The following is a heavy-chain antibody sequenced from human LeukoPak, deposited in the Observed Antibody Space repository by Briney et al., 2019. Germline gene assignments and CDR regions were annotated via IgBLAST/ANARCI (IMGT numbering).Heavy chain of an antibody. V-gene: IGHV4-59*08. Sequence: SETLSLTCTVSGGSISSYYWGWIRQPPGKGLEWIGYIYYSGSTNYNPSLKSRVTISVDTSKNQFSLKLSSVTAADTAVYYCARRPPAAYYYDSSGYFDYWGQGTLVTVSS. CDR2: IYYSGST. CDR1: GGSISSYY. J-gene: IGHJ4*02. CDR3: ARRPPAAYYYDSSGYFDY. D-gene: IGHD3-22*01.